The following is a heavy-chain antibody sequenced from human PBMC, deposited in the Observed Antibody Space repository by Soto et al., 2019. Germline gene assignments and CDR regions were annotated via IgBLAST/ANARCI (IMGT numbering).Heavy chain of an antibody. CDR2: IIPIFGTA. J-gene: IGHJ6*01. V-gene: IGHV1-69*06. D-gene: IGHD2-15*01. CDR1: GGTFSSYA. CDR3: ARDDRMVVGATNYYYGMDL. Sequence: QVQLVQSGAEVKKTGSSVKVSCKASGGTFSSYAISCVRQDPGQGLEWMRVIIPIFGTANYAQKFQCRVPITADKSPETGSMALNKLRWEDTVVYYCARDDRMVVGATNYYYGMDLWGQGPTVTVSS.